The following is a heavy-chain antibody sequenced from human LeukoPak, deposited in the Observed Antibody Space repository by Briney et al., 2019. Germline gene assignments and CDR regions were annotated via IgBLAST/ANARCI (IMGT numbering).Heavy chain of an antibody. V-gene: IGHV3-21*04. Sequence: PGGSLRLSCAASGFTFSSYGMHWVRQAPGKGLEWVSSISSSSSYIYYAGSVKGRFTISRDNAKNSLYLQMNSLRAEDTALYYCAKDYGGSWTTGGFDYWGQGTLVTVSS. CDR2: ISSSSSYI. CDR1: GFTFSSYG. CDR3: AKDYGGSWTTGGFDY. J-gene: IGHJ4*02. D-gene: IGHD4-17*01.